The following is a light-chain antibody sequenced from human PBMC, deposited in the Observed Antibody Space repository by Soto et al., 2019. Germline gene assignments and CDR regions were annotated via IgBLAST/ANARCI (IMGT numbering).Light chain of an antibody. J-gene: IGKJ2*01. CDR2: GAS. CDR1: QSFNSN. Sequence: EIVMTQSPATLSVSPGERATLSCRASQSFNSNLAWYQQKPGQAPRLLIYGASTRATGIPARFSGSGSGTEFTLTISSLQSEDFATYYCQQYNNWPLYSFGQGTKLEIK. V-gene: IGKV3-15*01. CDR3: QQYNNWPLYS.